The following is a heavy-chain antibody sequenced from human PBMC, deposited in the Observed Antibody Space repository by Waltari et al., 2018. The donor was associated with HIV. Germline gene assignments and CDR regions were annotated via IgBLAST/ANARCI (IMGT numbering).Heavy chain of an antibody. J-gene: IGHJ6*02. Sequence: EVQLVESGGGLVQPGGSLKLSCAASGFTFSGSAIHWARQASGKSREGNGRMRNKANSNATAYAASVKGRFTVSRDDSKNTAFLQMSSLKIEDTAVYYCTGQGGIATFGVVVDVWGQGTTVIV. D-gene: IGHD3-3*01. CDR2: MRNKANSNAT. V-gene: IGHV3-73*01. CDR3: TGQGGIATFGVVVDV. CDR1: GFTFSGSA.